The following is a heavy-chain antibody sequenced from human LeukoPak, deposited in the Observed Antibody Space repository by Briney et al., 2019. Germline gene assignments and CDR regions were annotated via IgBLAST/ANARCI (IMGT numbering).Heavy chain of an antibody. Sequence: SETLSLTCAVYGGSFSGYYWSWIRQPPGKGLEWIGEINHSGSTNYNPSLKSRVTISVDTSKDQFSLKLSSVTAADTAVYYCAREKDYYGSGSYYTPIDYWGQGTLVTVSS. CDR2: INHSGST. CDR1: GGSFSGYY. J-gene: IGHJ4*02. V-gene: IGHV4-34*01. D-gene: IGHD3-10*01. CDR3: AREKDYYGSGSYYTPIDY.